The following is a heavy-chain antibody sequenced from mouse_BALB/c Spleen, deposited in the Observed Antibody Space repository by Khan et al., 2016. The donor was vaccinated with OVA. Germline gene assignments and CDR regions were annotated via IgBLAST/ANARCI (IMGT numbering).Heavy chain of an antibody. V-gene: IGHV9-4*02. CDR2: INTHSGVP. D-gene: IGHD1-1*02. CDR3: ARDDYGFAY. Sequence: QIQLVQSGPDLKKPGETVRISCKASGYTFTTAGMQWVQKMPGKGLKWIGWINTHSGVPKYAEDFKGRFAFSLETSANTAYLQISNLKNEDTATYFCARDDYGFAYWGQGTLVTVAT. J-gene: IGHJ3*01. CDR1: GYTFTTAG.